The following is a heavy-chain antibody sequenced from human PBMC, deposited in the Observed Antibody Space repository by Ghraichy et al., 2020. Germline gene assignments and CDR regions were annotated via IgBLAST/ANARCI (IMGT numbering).Heavy chain of an antibody. Sequence: SETLSLTCTVSGGSIRNYYWSWIRQPPGKGLEWIGYIYTSGSTNYNPSLKSRVTISLDTSKSQFSLKLSSVTAADTAVYYCARSGDYEGGYWGQGTLVTVSS. D-gene: IGHD4-17*01. CDR1: GGSIRNYY. V-gene: IGHV4-4*09. J-gene: IGHJ4*02. CDR2: IYTSGST. CDR3: ARSGDYEGGY.